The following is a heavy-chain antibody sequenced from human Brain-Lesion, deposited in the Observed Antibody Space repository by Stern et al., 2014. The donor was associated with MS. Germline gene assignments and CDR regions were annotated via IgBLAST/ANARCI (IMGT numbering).Heavy chain of an antibody. CDR1: GFTSDDYA. J-gene: IGHJ4*02. CDR2: ISWNSGTI. CDR3: ARDITGSSAYFAY. D-gene: IGHD1-14*01. V-gene: IGHV3-9*02. Sequence: VQLLESGGDLVQPGRSLRLSCAAFGFTSDDYAMHWVRQAPGKGLEWVAGISWNSGTIGYADSVKGRFTTSRDNAYSSLYLQMNSLRPEDTALYYCARDITGSSAYFAYWGQGTLVTVSS.